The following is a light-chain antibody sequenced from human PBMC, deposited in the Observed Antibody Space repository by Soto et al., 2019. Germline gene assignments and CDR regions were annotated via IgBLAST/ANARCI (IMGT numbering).Light chain of an antibody. J-gene: IGLJ1*01. CDR2: EVT. Sequence: ALTQPASVSGSPGQSIAISCTGTSSDVGGYDYVSWYQQHPDKAPKLMIYEVTKRPSGVSNRFSGSKSGNTASLTISGLQPEDEADYYCSSHTSGSTRVFGSGTKVTVL. V-gene: IGLV2-14*01. CDR3: SSHTSGSTRV. CDR1: SSDVGGYDY.